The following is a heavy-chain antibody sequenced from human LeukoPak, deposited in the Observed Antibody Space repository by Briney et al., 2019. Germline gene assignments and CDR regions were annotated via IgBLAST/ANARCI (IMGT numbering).Heavy chain of an antibody. CDR1: RYTLIRYY. CDR3: ASRGILTGYPDYGMDV. D-gene: IGHD3-9*01. J-gene: IGHJ6*02. Sequence: SVKVSCKACRYTLIRYYILWVRQPARKEGEGMEWINPNSGGTNYAQKFQGRVTMTRDTSISTAYMELSRLRSDDTAVYYCASRGILTGYPDYGMDVWGQGTTVTVSS. CDR2: INPNSGGT. V-gene: IGHV1-2*02.